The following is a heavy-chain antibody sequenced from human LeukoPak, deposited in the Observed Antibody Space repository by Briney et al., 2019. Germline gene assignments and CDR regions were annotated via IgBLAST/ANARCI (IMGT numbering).Heavy chain of an antibody. CDR3: ARFKYSSSDLDY. CDR2: ISSSGSTI. V-gene: IGHV3-48*03. J-gene: IGHJ4*02. Sequence: GGSLRLSCAASGFTFSSYDMNWVRQAPGKGLEWVSYISSSGSTIYYADSVKGRFTISRDNAENSLYLQMNSLRAEDTAVYYCARFKYSSSDLDYWGQGTLVTVSS. D-gene: IGHD6-6*01. CDR1: GFTFSSYD.